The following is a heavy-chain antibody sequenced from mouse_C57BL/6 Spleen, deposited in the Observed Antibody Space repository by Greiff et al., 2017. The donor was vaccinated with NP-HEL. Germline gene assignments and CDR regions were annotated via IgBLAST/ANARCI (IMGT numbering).Heavy chain of an antibody. CDR2: IDPSDSYT. CDR1: GYTFTSYW. Sequence: QVQLQQPGAELVMPGASVKLSCKASGYTFTSYWMHWVKQRPGQGLEWIGEIDPSDSYTNYNQKFKGKSTLTVNKSSSTAYMQLSSLTSEDSAVYDCARSRNDGYYLDYWGQGTTLTVSS. V-gene: IGHV1-69*01. J-gene: IGHJ2*01. CDR3: ARSRNDGYYLDY. D-gene: IGHD2-3*01.